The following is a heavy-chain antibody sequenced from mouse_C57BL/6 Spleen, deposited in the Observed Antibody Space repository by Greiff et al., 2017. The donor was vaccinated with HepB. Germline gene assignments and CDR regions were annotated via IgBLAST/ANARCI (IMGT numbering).Heavy chain of an antibody. Sequence: VQLQQPGAELVKSGSSVKTSCKASVHTFTSDWITWVKQRPGQGLEWIGDIYPGSGSTNYNAKFKSKATLTVDTSSSTAYMQLSSLTSEDSAVYYCARFYSNYEPAWIAYWGQGTLVTVSA. CDR2: IYPGSGST. D-gene: IGHD2-5*01. J-gene: IGHJ3*01. CDR3: ARFYSNYEPAWIAY. V-gene: IGHV1-55*01. CDR1: VHTFTSDW.